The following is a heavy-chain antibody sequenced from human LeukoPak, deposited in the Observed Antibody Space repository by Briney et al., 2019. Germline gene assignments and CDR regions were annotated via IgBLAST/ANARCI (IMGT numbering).Heavy chain of an antibody. Sequence: PGGSLRLSCAASGFSFSSYVMSWVRQAPGKGLEWVSIISGNGDSTYSADSVRGRFTISRDNSKNTFYLQMNTLRAGDTAVYYCARMPNRCSTISCYIDSWGQGTLVTVS. D-gene: IGHD2-2*02. CDR2: ISGNGDST. J-gene: IGHJ4*02. V-gene: IGHV3-23*01. CDR1: GFSFSSYV. CDR3: ARMPNRCSTISCYIDS.